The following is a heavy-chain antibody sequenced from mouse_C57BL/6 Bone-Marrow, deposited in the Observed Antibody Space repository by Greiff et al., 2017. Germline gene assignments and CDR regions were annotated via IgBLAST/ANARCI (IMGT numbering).Heavy chain of an antibody. V-gene: IGHV1-81*01. J-gene: IGHJ3*01. CDR3: AREGIYYYYGAWFAY. CDR1: GYTFTSYG. D-gene: IGHD2-4*01. Sequence: VQLQQSGAELARPGASVKLSCKASGYTFTSYGISWVKQRTGQGLEWIGEIYPRSGNTYYNEKFKGKATLTADKTSSTAYMELRSLTSEDSAVYFCAREGIYYYYGAWFAYWGQGTLVTVSA. CDR2: IYPRSGNT.